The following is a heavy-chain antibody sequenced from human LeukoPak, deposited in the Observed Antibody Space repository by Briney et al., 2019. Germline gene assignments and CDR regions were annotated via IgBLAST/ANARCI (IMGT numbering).Heavy chain of an antibody. V-gene: IGHV3-53*01. CDR2: IYSGGSI. Sequence: PGGSLRLSCAASGLIVSSNYMSWVRQAPGKGLEWVSVIYSGGSIYYADSVKGRFTISRDNSKNTLYLQMNSLRAEDTAIYFCAKGSDTSSWLLDFWGQGTLVTVSS. D-gene: IGHD6-13*01. J-gene: IGHJ4*02. CDR3: AKGSDTSSWLLDF. CDR1: GLIVSSNY.